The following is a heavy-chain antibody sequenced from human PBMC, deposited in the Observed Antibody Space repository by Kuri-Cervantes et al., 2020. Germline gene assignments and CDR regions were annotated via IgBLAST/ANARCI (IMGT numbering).Heavy chain of an antibody. CDR1: GYTFTGYY. J-gene: IGHJ3*02. CDR2: INPNSGGT. V-gene: IGHV1-2*04. CDR3: ARAAPYYDSSGADETDDAFDI. Sequence: ASVKVSCKASGYTFTGYYIHWVRQAPGQGLEWMGWINPNSGGTNYAQKFQGWVTMTRDTSISTAYMELSRLRSDDTAVYYCARAAPYYDSSGADETDDAFDIWGQGTMVTVSS. D-gene: IGHD3-22*01.